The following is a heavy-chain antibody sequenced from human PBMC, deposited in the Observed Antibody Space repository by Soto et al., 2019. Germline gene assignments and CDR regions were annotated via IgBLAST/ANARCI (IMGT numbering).Heavy chain of an antibody. CDR2: IIPIFGTA. J-gene: IGHJ6*02. D-gene: IGHD2-21*01. V-gene: IGHV1-69*13. CDR3: ARGGYSRYGMDV. Sequence: SVKVSCKXSGGAFSSYAISWVRQAPGQGLEWMGGIIPIFGTANYAQKFQGRVTITADESTSTAYMELSSLRSEDTAVYYCARGGYSRYGMDVWGQGTTVTVSS. CDR1: GGAFSSYA.